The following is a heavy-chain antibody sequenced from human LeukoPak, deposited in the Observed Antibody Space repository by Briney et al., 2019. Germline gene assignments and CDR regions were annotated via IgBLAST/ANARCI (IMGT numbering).Heavy chain of an antibody. CDR1: DFTFINFA. Sequence: PGGSLRLSCVASDFTFINFAMSWVRQAPGKGLEWVSTISGSGLTIYYRDSVKGRFTVSRDNSNISLFLQMNSLRADDTAVYYCAKELRGKSSGYYVRGDYLDDWGQGTLVTVSS. V-gene: IGHV3-23*01. J-gene: IGHJ4*02. CDR2: ISGSGLTI. CDR3: AKELRGKSSGYYVRGDYLDD. D-gene: IGHD3-22*01.